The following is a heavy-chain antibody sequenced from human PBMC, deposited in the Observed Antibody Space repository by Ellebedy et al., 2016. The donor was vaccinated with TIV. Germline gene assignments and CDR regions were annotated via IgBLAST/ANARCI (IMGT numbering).Heavy chain of an antibody. Sequence: PSETLSLTCAASGFTFSNYAMAWVRQAPGKGLEWVSAIGPRSNYKFYADSVKGRIAISRDNSENTPFLQMHSLRGEDTAVYYCAKELVSRDSLTFDYWGQGVLVTVSS. CDR1: GFTFSNYA. D-gene: IGHD3-9*01. CDR2: IGPRSNYK. CDR3: AKELVSRDSLTFDY. V-gene: IGHV3-23*01. J-gene: IGHJ4*02.